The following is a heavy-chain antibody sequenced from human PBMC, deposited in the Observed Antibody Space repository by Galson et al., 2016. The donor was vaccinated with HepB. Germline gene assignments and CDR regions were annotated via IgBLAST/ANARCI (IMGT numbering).Heavy chain of an antibody. Sequence: PALVKPTQTLTLTCSFSGFSLSTNGLGVGWIRQPPGKALEWLAPIYWDDNTRYSPSLKNRLAIAKDTSKNQVVLTMSNMDPVDTGTYYCARSRASISATGNWFGPWGQGSLVTVSS. CDR1: GFSLSTNGLG. V-gene: IGHV2-5*02. CDR2: IYWDDNT. J-gene: IGHJ5*01. D-gene: IGHD6-13*01. CDR3: ARSRASISATGNWFGP.